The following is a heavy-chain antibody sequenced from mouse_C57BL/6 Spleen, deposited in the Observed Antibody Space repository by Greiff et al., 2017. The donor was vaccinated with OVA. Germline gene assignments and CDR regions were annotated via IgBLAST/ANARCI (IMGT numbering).Heavy chain of an antibody. Sequence: QVQLQQSGAELVRPGASVTLSCKASGYTFTDYEMHWVKQTPVHGLEWIGAIDPETGGTAYNQKFKGKAILTADKSSSTAYMELSRLKSEDSAVYYCTRDTTVVARRCFDVWGTWTPVTVSS. V-gene: IGHV1-15*01. D-gene: IGHD1-1*01. CDR2: IDPETGGT. J-gene: IGHJ1*03. CDR1: GYTFTDYE. CDR3: TRDTTVVARRCFDV.